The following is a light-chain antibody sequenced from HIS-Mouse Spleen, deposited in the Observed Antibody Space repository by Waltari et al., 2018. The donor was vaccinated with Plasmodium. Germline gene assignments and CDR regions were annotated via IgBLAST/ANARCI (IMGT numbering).Light chain of an antibody. CDR1: SGHSSYA. V-gene: IGLV4-69*01. CDR3: QTWGTGFWV. J-gene: IGLJ3*02. CDR2: LNSDGSH. Sequence: QLVLTQSPSASASLGASVKLTCTLSSGHSSYAIDWHQQQPETGPRYLMKLNSDGSHSKGDGIPDRFSGSSSGAERYLTISSLQSEDEADYYCQTWGTGFWVFGGGTKLTVL.